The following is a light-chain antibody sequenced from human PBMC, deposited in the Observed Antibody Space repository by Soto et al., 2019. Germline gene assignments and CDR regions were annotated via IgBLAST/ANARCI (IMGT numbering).Light chain of an antibody. CDR2: GAS. J-gene: IGKJ1*01. V-gene: IGKV3-20*01. CDR1: QSVSSSY. CDR3: QQYGSSSWT. Sequence: TQSPSSVSASVGDRATLSCRASQSVSSSYLAWYQQKPGQAPRLLIYGASSRATGIPDRFSGSGSGTDFTLTISRLEPEDFAVYYCQQYGSSSWTFGQGTKVDI.